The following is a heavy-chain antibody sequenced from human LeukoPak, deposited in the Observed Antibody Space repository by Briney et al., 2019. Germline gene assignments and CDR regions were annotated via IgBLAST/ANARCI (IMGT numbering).Heavy chain of an antibody. CDR2: INPKSGDP. V-gene: IGHV1-2*02. CDR3: ARGFGNGWSPGDY. J-gene: IGHJ4*02. D-gene: IGHD6-19*01. CDR1: GYTFTESC. Sequence: GASVKVSCKASGYTFTESCIHWLRQAPGQGLEWMGWINPKSGDPDYAQKFQGRVTMTRDTSITTAYMQLSSLTSDDTAVYYCARGFGNGWSPGDYWGQGTRVTVSS.